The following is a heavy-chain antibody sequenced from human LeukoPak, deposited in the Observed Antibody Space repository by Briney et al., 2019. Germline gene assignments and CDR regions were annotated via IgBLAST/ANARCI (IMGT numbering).Heavy chain of an antibody. CDR3: ARGRSGYFDY. J-gene: IGHJ4*02. Sequence: SVTVSCKASGYTFTSYDINWVRQATAQGREWMGWMNPNSGNTGYAQKFQGRVTITRNTSVSTAYMELSSLRSEVTAVDNCARGRSGYFDYGGQGNLVTVSS. V-gene: IGHV1-8*03. D-gene: IGHD3-10*01. CDR2: MNPNSGNT. CDR1: GYTFTSYD.